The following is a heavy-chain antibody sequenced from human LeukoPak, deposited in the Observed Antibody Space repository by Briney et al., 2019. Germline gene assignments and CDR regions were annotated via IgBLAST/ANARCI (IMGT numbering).Heavy chain of an antibody. CDR1: GGSISSYY. D-gene: IGHD4-17*01. CDR2: IYYSGST. V-gene: IGHV4-59*01. J-gene: IGHJ3*02. CDR3: ARLDYGGAFDI. Sequence: PSETLSLTCTVSGGSISSYYWSWIRQPPGKGLEWSGYIYYSGSTNYNPSLKSRVTISVDTSKNQFSLKLSSVTAADTAVYYCARLDYGGAFDIWDQGTMVTVSS.